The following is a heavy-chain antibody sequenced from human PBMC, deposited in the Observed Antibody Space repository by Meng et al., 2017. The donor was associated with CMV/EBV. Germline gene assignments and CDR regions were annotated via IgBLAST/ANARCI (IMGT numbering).Heavy chain of an antibody. V-gene: IGHV1-8*03. CDR2: MNPNSGNT. J-gene: IGHJ6*02. Sequence: ASVKVSCKASGGTFTSYDINWVRQATGQGLEWMGWMNPNSGNTGYAQKFQGRVTITRNTSISTAYMELSSLRSEDTAVYYCARVVVPAAIRAISDFWSGFSGYGMDVWGQGTTVTVSS. CDR3: ARVVVPAAIRAISDFWSGFSGYGMDV. CDR1: GGTFTSYD. D-gene: IGHD2-2*02.